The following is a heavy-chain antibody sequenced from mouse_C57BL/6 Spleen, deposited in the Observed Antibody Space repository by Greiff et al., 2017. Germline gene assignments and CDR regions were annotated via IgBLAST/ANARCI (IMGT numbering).Heavy chain of an antibody. Sequence: EVQGVESGGGLVKPGGSLKLSCAASGFTFSDYGMHWVRQAPEKGLEWVAYISSGSSTIYYADTVKGRFTISRDNAKNTLFLQMTSLRSEDTAMYYCARPYYSNYGYWYFDVWGTGTTVTVSS. V-gene: IGHV5-17*01. D-gene: IGHD2-5*01. CDR2: ISSGSSTI. CDR3: ARPYYSNYGYWYFDV. J-gene: IGHJ1*03. CDR1: GFTFSDYG.